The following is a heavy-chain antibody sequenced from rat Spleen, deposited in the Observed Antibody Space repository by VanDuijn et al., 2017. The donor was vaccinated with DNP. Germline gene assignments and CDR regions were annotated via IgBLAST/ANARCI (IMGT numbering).Heavy chain of an antibody. D-gene: IGHD1-11*01. V-gene: IGHV5-27*01. Sequence: EVQLVESGGGLVQPGRSLKLSCAASGFTFSNYYMAWVRQAPKKGLEWIASITGGSGTTSYPDSVKGRFTISRDDAKNTLSLQMNSLRSEDTATYYCTTDFERGYWGQGVMVTVSS. CDR3: TTDFERGY. CDR2: ITGGSGTT. J-gene: IGHJ2*01. CDR1: GFTFSNYY.